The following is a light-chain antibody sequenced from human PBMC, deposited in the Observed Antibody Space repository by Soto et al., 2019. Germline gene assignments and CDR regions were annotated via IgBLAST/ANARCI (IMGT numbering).Light chain of an antibody. J-gene: IGKJ4*01. V-gene: IGKV3-11*01. CDR2: DAS. Sequence: EVVLTQSPATLSLSPGERATLSCRASQSIRNYLDWYQQKPGQAPRLLIYDASNRATGIPARFSGSGSGTDFILTISSLDPEDAGVYYCQQRNDWVTFGGGTKVEIK. CDR1: QSIRNY. CDR3: QQRNDWVT.